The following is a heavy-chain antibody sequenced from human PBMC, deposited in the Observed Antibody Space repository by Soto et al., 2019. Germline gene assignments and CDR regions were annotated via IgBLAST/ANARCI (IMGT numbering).Heavy chain of an antibody. CDR2: VYSTGTT. J-gene: IGHJ6*02. CDR3: ARVSQLVAPKDGKSAYFYAMDV. V-gene: IGHV4-61*08. Sequence: QVLLRESGPGLVKPSETLALTCAVSGDSVSSSDFYWTWIRQPPGKPLEWIGYVYSTGTTNYSPSLKSRVDMSVDTSGNQFSLKVRSVTAADAAVYFCARVSQLVAPKDGKSAYFYAMDVWGPGTTVTVS. CDR1: GDSVSSSDFY. D-gene: IGHD6-6*01.